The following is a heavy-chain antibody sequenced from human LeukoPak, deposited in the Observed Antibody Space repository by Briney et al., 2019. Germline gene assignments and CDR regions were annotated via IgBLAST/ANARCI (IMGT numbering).Heavy chain of an antibody. CDR2: IYYSGST. Sequence: NPSETLSLTCTVSGGSISSSSYYWGWICQPPGKGLEWIGSIYYSGSTYYNPSLKSRVTISVDTSKNQFSLKLSSVTAADTAVYYCAQVAGTPYYYYYYMDVWGKGTTVTVSS. D-gene: IGHD6-19*01. CDR3: AQVAGTPYYYYYYMDV. J-gene: IGHJ6*03. CDR1: GGSISSSSYY. V-gene: IGHV4-39*01.